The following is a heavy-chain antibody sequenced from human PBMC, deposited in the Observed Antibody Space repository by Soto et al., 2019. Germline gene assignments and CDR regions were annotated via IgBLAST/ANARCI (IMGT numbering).Heavy chain of an antibody. J-gene: IGHJ6*02. CDR2: INPSGDST. CDR3: ARGGDSSGADYYYYGVDV. D-gene: IGHD3-10*01. V-gene: IGHV1-46*01. CDR1: GYTFTSYY. Sequence: QVQLVQSGAEVKEPGASVKISCKASGYTFTSYYMHWVRQAPGQGLEWMGIINPSGDSTSYAQKLQGKVTMTRDTSTSTVYMPLSSLRSEDTAVYYCARGGDSSGADYYYYGVDVWGQGTTVTVSS.